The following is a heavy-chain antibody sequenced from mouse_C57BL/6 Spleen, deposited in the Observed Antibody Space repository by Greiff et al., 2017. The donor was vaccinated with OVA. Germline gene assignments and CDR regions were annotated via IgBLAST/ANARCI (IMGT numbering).Heavy chain of an antibody. V-gene: IGHV1-76*01. J-gene: IGHJ2*01. Sequence: VQLQQSGAELVRPGASVKLSCKASGYTFTDYYINWVKQRPGQGLEWIARIYPGSGNTYYNEKFKGKATLTAEKSSSTAYMQLSSLTSEDSAVYFCARHGSKSLYFDYWGQGTTLTVSS. D-gene: IGHD1-1*01. CDR2: IYPGSGNT. CDR1: GYTFTDYY. CDR3: ARHGSKSLYFDY.